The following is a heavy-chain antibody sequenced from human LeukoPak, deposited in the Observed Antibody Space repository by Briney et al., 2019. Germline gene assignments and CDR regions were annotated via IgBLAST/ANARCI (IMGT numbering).Heavy chain of an antibody. D-gene: IGHD6-19*01. CDR3: ARDRLAPYWYFDP. CDR2: ISSSDTI. CDR1: GFTFSSYS. V-gene: IGHV3-48*02. Sequence: GGSLRLPCAASGFTFSSYSMNWVRQAPGKGLEWVSYISSSDTIYYADSVKGRFTISRDNAKNSLYLQMNSLGDEDAAVYYCARDRLAPYWYFDPWGRGALVTVSS. J-gene: IGHJ2*01.